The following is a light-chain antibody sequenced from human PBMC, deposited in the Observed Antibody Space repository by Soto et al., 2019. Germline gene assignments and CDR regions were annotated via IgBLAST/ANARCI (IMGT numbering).Light chain of an antibody. V-gene: IGLV2-14*01. CDR2: DVS. Sequence: QSALTQPASVSGSPVQSITISCTGTSNDVGGYNYVSWYQQHPGKAPKLMIYDVSNRPSGVSNRFSGSKSGNTASLTISGLQAEDEAHSYCSSYTSSSTLVFGGGTKVTVL. CDR1: SNDVGGYNY. CDR3: SSYTSSSTLV. J-gene: IGLJ2*01.